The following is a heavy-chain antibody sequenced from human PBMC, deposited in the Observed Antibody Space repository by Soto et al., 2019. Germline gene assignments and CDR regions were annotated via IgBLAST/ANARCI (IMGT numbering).Heavy chain of an antibody. D-gene: IGHD2-2*01. CDR2: IYQSGST. CDR1: GGSINSGGCS. Sequence: SETLSLTCDVSGGSINSGGCSWSWIRQPPGKGLEWVGYIYQSGSTYYNPSLRSRLTISIDRSKNQFSLKLTSVTAADTAVYYFARGGFLGYWGSNTCHNSFDHWGQGTLVTVSS. CDR3: ARGGFLGYWGSNTCHNSFDH. J-gene: IGHJ4*02. V-gene: IGHV4-30-2*01.